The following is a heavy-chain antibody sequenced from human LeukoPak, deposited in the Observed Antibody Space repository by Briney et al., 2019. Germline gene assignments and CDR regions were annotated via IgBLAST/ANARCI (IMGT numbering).Heavy chain of an antibody. CDR2: IIPIFGTA. CDR1: GYTFTGYY. CDR3: ATPGEYCSSTSCYPNYYYMDV. Sequence: ASVKVSCKASGYTFTGYYMHWVRQAPGQGLEWMGGIIPIFGTANYAQKFQGRVTITADESTSTAYMELSSLRSEDTAVYYCATPGEYCSSTSCYPNYYYMDVWGKGTTVTVSS. J-gene: IGHJ6*03. V-gene: IGHV1-69*13. D-gene: IGHD2-2*01.